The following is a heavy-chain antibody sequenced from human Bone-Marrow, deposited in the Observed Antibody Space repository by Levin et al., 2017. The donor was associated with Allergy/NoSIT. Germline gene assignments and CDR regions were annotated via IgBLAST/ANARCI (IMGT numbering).Heavy chain of an antibody. V-gene: IGHV3-30-3*01. CDR2: ISSDGSNT. CDR1: GFTFGTFA. Sequence: TGESLKISCAASGFTFGTFAMHWVRQAPGKGLECVAVISSDGSNTYYADSVKGRFTISRDNSKNTVSLQMNSLRADDTAVYYCARPIAVAGWVWGQGTLVTVSS. CDR3: ARPIAVAGWV. J-gene: IGHJ4*02. D-gene: IGHD6-19*01.